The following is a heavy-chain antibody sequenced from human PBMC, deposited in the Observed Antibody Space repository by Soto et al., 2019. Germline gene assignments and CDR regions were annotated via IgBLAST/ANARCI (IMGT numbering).Heavy chain of an antibody. CDR1: GGSISSSSYY. V-gene: IGHV4-39*01. CDR3: ARRLLRRGYSGYGYDY. Sequence: SETLSLTCTVSGGSISSSSYYWGWIRQPPGKGLEWIGSIYYSGSTYYNPSLKSRVTISVDTSKNQFSLKLSSVTAADTAVYYCARRLLRRGYSGYGYDYWGQGTLVTVSS. D-gene: IGHD5-12*01. CDR2: IYYSGST. J-gene: IGHJ4*02.